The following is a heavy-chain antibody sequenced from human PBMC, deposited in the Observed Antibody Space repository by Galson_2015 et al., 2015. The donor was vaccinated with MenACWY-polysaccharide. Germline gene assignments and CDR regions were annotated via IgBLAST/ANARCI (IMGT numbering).Heavy chain of an antibody. CDR1: GGSVSTTTYY. Sequence: SETLSLTCTVSGGSVSTTTYYWSWLRQPPGKGLEWIGYMSHSGRANSNPSLRSRVTISIDTSKNQFSLRLYSVTAADTAIYFCAREPTYSGSFGWFDSWGQGTLVTVSS. CDR2: MSHSGRA. CDR3: AREPTYSGSFGWFDS. J-gene: IGHJ5*01. V-gene: IGHV4-61*01. D-gene: IGHD1-26*01.